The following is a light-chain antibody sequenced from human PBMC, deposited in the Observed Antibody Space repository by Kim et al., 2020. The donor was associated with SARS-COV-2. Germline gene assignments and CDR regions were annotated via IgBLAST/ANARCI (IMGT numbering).Light chain of an antibody. Sequence: SGSVGDRVTITCRESQSITNYLQWYQQKAGKAPKLLIYAASSLQSEVPSRFSGSGSGTDFTLTISSLQPEDFATYYCQQSYSTPHTFGQGTKLEI. J-gene: IGKJ2*01. CDR2: AAS. CDR1: QSITNY. CDR3: QQSYSTPHT. V-gene: IGKV1-39*01.